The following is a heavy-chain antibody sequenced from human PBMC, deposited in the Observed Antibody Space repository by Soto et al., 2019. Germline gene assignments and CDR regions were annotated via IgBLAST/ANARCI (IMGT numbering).Heavy chain of an antibody. V-gene: IGHV3-30*03. CDR1: GFPFTTYG. Sequence: QVQLVEAGGGVVQPGRSLRLSCAASGFPFTTYGMHWVREGPGKGLEWVAVISYDGSNRYYADSVKGRFTISRDKSKNTLYLQMNDLRPEDTALYYCVGGQYYFDYRGQGTLVTVSS. D-gene: IGHD3-10*01. CDR3: VGGQYYFDY. J-gene: IGHJ4*02. CDR2: ISYDGSNR.